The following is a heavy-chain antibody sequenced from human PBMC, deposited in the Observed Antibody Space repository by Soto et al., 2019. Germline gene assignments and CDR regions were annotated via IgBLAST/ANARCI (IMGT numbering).Heavy chain of an antibody. J-gene: IGHJ6*02. Sequence: SVKVSCKASGGTFSSYAISWVRQAPGQGLEWMGGIIPIFGTANYAQKFQGRVTITADESTSTAYMELSSLRSEDTAVYYCARGCTNGVCYNYGMDVWGQGTTVTVSS. CDR3: ARGCTNGVCYNYGMDV. CDR1: GGTFSSYA. D-gene: IGHD2-8*01. V-gene: IGHV1-69*13. CDR2: IIPIFGTA.